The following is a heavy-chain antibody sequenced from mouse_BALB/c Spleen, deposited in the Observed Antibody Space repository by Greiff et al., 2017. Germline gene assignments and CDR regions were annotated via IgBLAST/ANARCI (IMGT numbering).Heavy chain of an antibody. CDR3: ARGEYGNRGAMDY. Sequence: EVQLQESGPELVKPGASVKISCKASGYSFTGYYMHWVKQSHVKSLEWIGRINPYNGATSYNQNFKDKASLTVDKSSSTAYMEHHSLTSEDSAVYYCARGEYGNRGAMDYWGQGTSVTVSS. CDR1: GYSFTGYY. D-gene: IGHD2-10*02. J-gene: IGHJ4*01. V-gene: IGHV1-31*01. CDR2: INPYNGAT.